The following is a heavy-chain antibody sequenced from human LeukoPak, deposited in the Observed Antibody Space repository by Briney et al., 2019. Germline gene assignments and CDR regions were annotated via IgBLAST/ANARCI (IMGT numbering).Heavy chain of an antibody. V-gene: IGHV5-51*01. CDR2: IYPGASAT. D-gene: IGHD6-19*01. CDR3: ARQGRGWYEVDY. Sequence: GESLTISCKGSGYSFTSYWIGWVRQMPGKGLEWIGIIYPGASATRYSPTFQGQCTTSAAKTISTAYLQWSSLKASDTAMYYCARQGRGWYEVDYWGQGTLVTVSS. CDR1: GYSFTSYW. J-gene: IGHJ4*02.